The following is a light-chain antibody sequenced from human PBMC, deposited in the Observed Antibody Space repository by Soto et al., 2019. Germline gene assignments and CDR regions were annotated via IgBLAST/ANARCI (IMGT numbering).Light chain of an antibody. CDR1: QSVGSN. CDR3: QQYGSSALT. V-gene: IGKV3-20*01. J-gene: IGKJ4*01. Sequence: EIVVTQSPATLSVSPGERATLSCRAGQSVGSNLAWYQQKPGQAPRFLIYGASSRATGIPDRFSGSGSGTDFTLTISRLEPEDFAVYYCQQYGSSALTFGGGTKVDIK. CDR2: GAS.